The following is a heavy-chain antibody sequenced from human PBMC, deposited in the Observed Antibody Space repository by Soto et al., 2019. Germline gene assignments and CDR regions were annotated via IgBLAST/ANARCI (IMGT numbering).Heavy chain of an antibody. CDR3: ARERVCDY. Sequence: EVQLVESGGGLVQPGGSLRLSCVGSGFTFSSQWMSWVRQAPGKGLEWVANIKEDGSEKHYVDSVKGRFTISRDNAKNSRYLQLNSLRAEDTAVYFCARERVCDYWGQGTLVTVSS. V-gene: IGHV3-7*05. J-gene: IGHJ4*02. CDR2: IKEDGSEK. CDR1: GFTFSSQW.